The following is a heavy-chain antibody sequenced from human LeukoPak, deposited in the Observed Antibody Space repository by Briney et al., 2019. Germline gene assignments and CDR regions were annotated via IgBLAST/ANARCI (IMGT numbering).Heavy chain of an antibody. CDR3: AKGQELDDGVIDS. CDR2: IRGNGDST. CDR1: GFTFSSYS. Sequence: RSGGSLRLSCAASGFTFSSYSMNWVRQAPGKGLEWVSTIRGNGDSTHYADSVKGRFTISRDNSKNTLYLQMNSLRAEDTAIYYCAKGQELDDGVIDSWGQGTLVTVSS. V-gene: IGHV3-23*01. J-gene: IGHJ4*02. D-gene: IGHD1-1*01.